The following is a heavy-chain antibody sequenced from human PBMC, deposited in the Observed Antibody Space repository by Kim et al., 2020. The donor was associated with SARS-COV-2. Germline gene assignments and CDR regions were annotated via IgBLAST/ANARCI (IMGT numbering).Heavy chain of an antibody. V-gene: IGHV3-15*01. J-gene: IGHJ4*02. D-gene: IGHD2-15*01. CDR2: IKSKTDGGTT. CDR3: TTVVVVAARYGPKNHPFDY. CDR1: GFTFSNAW. Sequence: GGSLRLSCAASGFTFSNAWMSWVRQAPGKGLEWVGRIKSKTDGGTTDYAAPVKGRFTISRDDSKNTLYLRMNSLKTEDTAVYYCTTVVVVAARYGPKNHPFDYWGQGTLVTVSS.